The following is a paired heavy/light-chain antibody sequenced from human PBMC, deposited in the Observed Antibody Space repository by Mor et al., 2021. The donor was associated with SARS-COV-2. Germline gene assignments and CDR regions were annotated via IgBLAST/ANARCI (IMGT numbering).Light chain of an antibody. Sequence: QSALTQPPSASGSPGQSVTISCTGTSSDVGVYNYVSWYQQHPGKAPKLMIYEVSKRSSGVPDRFSGSKSGNTASLTVSGLQAEDEADYYCSSYAGSTPYVFGTGTKVTVL. V-gene: IGLV2-8*01. CDR2: EVS. J-gene: IGLJ1*01. CDR1: SSDVGVYNY. CDR3: SSYAGSTPYV.
Heavy chain of an antibody. Sequence: EEQLLESGGGLVQPGGSLRLSCAASGFTFSSYVMNWVRQAPGEGLEWVSAISDNGGRTYYADSVKGRFTISRDNSKNTLYLQMDSLRADDTAAYYCAKDIGRYNYFYGMDVWGQGTTVTVSS. CDR2: ISDNGGRT. CDR3: AKDIGRYNYFYGMDV. J-gene: IGHJ6*02. D-gene: IGHD1-26*01. V-gene: IGHV3-23*01. CDR1: GFTFSSYV.